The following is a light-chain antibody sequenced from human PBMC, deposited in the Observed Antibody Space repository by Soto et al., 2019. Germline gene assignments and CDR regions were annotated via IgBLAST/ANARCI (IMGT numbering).Light chain of an antibody. CDR1: QSVSSY. J-gene: IGKJ3*01. V-gene: IGKV3-11*01. CDR3: QQRTNWPRSFT. Sequence: EIVLTQSPATLSLSPGERATLSCRASQSVSSYLAWYQQKPGQAPRLLIYDTSKRATDIPARFSGSGSGTDFTLTISSLEPEDFAVYYCQQRTNWPRSFTFGPGTKVDIK. CDR2: DTS.